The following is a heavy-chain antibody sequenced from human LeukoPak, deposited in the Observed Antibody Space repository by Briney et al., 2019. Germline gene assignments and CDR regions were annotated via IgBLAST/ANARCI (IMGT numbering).Heavy chain of an antibody. CDR1: GGSISSSSYY. J-gene: IGHJ5*02. CDR2: IYYSGST. D-gene: IGHD3-16*01. CDR3: ARLDPMGGWFDP. Sequence: SETLSLTCTVSGGSISSSSYYWGWIRQPPRKGLEWIGSIYYSGSTYYNPSLKSRVTISVDTSKNQFSLKLSSVTAADTAVYYCARLDPMGGWFDPWGQGTLVTVSS. V-gene: IGHV4-39*01.